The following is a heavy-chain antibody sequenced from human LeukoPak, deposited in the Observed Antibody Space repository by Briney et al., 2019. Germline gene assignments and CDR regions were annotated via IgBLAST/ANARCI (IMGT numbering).Heavy chain of an antibody. V-gene: IGHV4-59*01. CDR3: ARGPTRYYCDY. CDR1: GGSISSYY. Sequence: PSETLSLTCTVSGGSISSYYWSWIRQPPGKGLEWIGYIYSSGSTNYNPSLKSRVTISVDTSKNQFSLKLSSVTAADTAGYYCARGPTRYYCDYWGQGTLVSVSS. J-gene: IGHJ4*02. CDR2: IYSSGST.